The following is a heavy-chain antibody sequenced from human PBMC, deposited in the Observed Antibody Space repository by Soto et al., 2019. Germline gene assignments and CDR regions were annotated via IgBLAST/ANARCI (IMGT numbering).Heavy chain of an antibody. V-gene: IGHV3-74*01. D-gene: IGHD3-10*01. CDR3: ARGGVRNWFDP. CDR2: INSDGSST. Sequence: EVQLVESGGGLVQPGGSLRLSCAASGFTFSSYWMHWVRQVPGKGLVWVSRINSDGSSTSYADSVKGRFTISRDNAKNTLDLQMNSLRDEDTAVYYCARGGVRNWFDPWGQGTLVTVSS. CDR1: GFTFSSYW. J-gene: IGHJ5*02.